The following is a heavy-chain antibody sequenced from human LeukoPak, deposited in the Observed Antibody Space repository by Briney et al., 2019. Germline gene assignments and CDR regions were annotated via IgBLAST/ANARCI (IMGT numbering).Heavy chain of an antibody. CDR2: ISSSSSYI. D-gene: IGHD2-21*01. Sequence: GGSLRLSCAASGFTFSSYSMNWVRQAPGKGLEWVSSISSSSSYIYYGDSVKGRFTISRDNAKNSLSLQMNGLRAEDTAVYYCARDGIICGGDCYPYNWFDPWGQGTLVTVSS. CDR1: GFTFSSYS. V-gene: IGHV3-21*01. J-gene: IGHJ5*02. CDR3: ARDGIICGGDCYPYNWFDP.